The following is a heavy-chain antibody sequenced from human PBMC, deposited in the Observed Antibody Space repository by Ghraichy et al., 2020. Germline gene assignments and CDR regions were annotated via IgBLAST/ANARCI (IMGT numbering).Heavy chain of an antibody. D-gene: IGHD2-8*02. V-gene: IGHV1-18*01. CDR1: GYTFTTYD. J-gene: IGHJ4*02. CDR2: INSYNGDT. CDR3: ARGGPDCSGGVCYFLDS. Sequence: ASVKVSCKASGYTFTTYDITWLRQAPGQGLEWMGWINSYNGDTKYAQKVQGRVTMTTDTSTSTAYMELRRLRSDDTAVYYCARGGPDCSGGVCYFLDSWGQGTLFTVSS.